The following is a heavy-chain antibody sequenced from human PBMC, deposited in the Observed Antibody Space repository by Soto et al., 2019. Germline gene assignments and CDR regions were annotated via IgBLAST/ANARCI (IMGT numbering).Heavy chain of an antibody. CDR2: ISYDGSNK. CDR1: GFTFNTYA. V-gene: IGHV3-30-3*01. CDR3: ARVSRAMIVVVITVSLDY. Sequence: QVQLVESGGGVVQPGRSLTLSCAASGFTFNTYAMHWVRQAPGKGLEWVAVISYDGSNKYYADSVKGRFTISRDNSKNTVYLQMNSLRLEDTAVYYCARVSRAMIVVVITVSLDYWGQGTLVTVSS. D-gene: IGHD3-22*01. J-gene: IGHJ4*02.